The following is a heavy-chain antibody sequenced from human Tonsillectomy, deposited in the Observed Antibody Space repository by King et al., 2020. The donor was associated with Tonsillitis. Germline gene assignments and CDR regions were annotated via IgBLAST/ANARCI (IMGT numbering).Heavy chain of an antibody. V-gene: IGHV3-53*01. CDR3: ARGFDWLSKGYYGMDV. Sequence: VQLVESGGGLIQPGGSLRLSCAASGFTVSSNYMNWVRQAPGKGLEWVSVIYSGFSTYYADSVKGRFTISRDNSKNTLYLQMNSLRAEDTAVYYCARGFDWLSKGYYGMDVWGQGTTVTVSS. CDR2: IYSGFST. J-gene: IGHJ6*02. CDR1: GFTVSSNY. D-gene: IGHD3-9*01.